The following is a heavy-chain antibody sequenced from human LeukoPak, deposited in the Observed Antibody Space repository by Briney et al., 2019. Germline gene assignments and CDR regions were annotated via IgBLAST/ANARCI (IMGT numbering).Heavy chain of an antibody. D-gene: IGHD3-16*01. J-gene: IGHJ3*02. CDR3: ARELIRGRAFDI. CDR1: GGTFSSYA. V-gene: IGHV1-2*02. Sequence: ASVKVSCKASGGTFSSYAISWVRQAPGQGLEWMGWINPNSGGTNYAQKFQGRVTMTRDTSISTAYMELSRLRSDDTAVYYCARELIRGRAFDIWGQGTMVTVSS. CDR2: INPNSGGT.